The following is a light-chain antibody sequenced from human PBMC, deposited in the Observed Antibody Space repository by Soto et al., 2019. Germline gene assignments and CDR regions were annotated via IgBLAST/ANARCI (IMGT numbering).Light chain of an antibody. V-gene: IGLV2-14*01. Sequence: QSALTQPASVSGSPGQSITISCTGTSSDVGDYNYVSWYQQHPNKAPRLMIYEVSNRPSGVSNRFSGSKSGNTASLTISGLQAEDEADYYCSSYTRSSTRVFGTGTKVTVL. CDR2: EVS. CDR3: SSYTRSSTRV. J-gene: IGLJ1*01. CDR1: SSDVGDYNY.